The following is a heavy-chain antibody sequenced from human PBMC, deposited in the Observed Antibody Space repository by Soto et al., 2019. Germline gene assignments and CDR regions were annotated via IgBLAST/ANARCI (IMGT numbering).Heavy chain of an antibody. D-gene: IGHD3-10*01. CDR1: GFTFSTAW. Sequence: EVQLVESGGVLVKPGESLRLSCAASGFTFSTAWMTWVRQAPGRGLEWVARIKTTSDGGTIHYAAPVKGRFTISRDDSKDTLFLQMNSLKIEDTALYYCIRDPYGSTWGQGTLVTVSS. J-gene: IGHJ5*02. CDR3: IRDPYGST. CDR2: IKTTSDGGTI. V-gene: IGHV3-15*01.